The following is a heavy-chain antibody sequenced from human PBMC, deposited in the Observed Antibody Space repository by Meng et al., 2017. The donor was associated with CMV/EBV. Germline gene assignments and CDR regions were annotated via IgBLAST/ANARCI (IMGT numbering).Heavy chain of an antibody. J-gene: IGHJ4*02. Sequence: GQQQQGGAGLLKPSGALSLICAVYGGSFSGYYWSWIRQPPGKGLEWIGEINHSGSTNYNPSLKSRVTISVDTSKNQFSLKLSSVTAADTAVYYCARAQYSSSCDYWGQGTLVTVSS. V-gene: IGHV4-34*01. CDR2: INHSGST. CDR3: ARAQYSSSCDY. CDR1: GGSFSGYY. D-gene: IGHD6-13*01.